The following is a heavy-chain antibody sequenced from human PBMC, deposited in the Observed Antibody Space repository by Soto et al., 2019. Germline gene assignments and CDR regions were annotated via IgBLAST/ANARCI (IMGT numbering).Heavy chain of an antibody. CDR1: GGSISSGRYY. Sequence: PSETLSLTRTVSGGSISSGRYYWSWIYHHPGKGLEWIGYIYYSASTYYNPSLRSRVTISVDTSKNHFSLKLSSVTAADTAVYYCAREPDHLGYYHGIEVWGQQTPLSVSS. J-gene: IGHJ6*02. CDR2: IYYSAST. V-gene: IGHV4-31*03. CDR3: AREPDHLGYYHGIEV. D-gene: IGHD7-27*01.